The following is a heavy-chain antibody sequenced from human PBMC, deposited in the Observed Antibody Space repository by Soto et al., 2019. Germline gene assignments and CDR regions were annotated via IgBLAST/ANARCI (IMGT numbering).Heavy chain of an antibody. CDR1: GGTFSSYA. CDR2: IIPIFGTA. V-gene: IGHV1-69*06. CDR3: ARGSSGTMVRGVRHVKYYGMDV. Sequence: GASVKVSCKASGGTFSSYAISWVRQAPGQGLEWMGGIIPIFGTANYAQKFQGRVTITADKSTSTAYMELSSLRSEDTAVYYCARGSSGTMVRGVRHVKYYGMDVWGQGTTVTAP. D-gene: IGHD3-10*01. J-gene: IGHJ6*02.